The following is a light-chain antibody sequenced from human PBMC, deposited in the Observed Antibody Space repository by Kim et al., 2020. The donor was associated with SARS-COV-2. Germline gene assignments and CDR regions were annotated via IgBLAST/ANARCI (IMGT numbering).Light chain of an antibody. J-gene: IGLJ3*02. CDR3: FSFTTSSTWV. CDR1: SSNVGAYDF. V-gene: IGLV2-14*03. CDR2: DVS. Sequence: QSALTQPASVSGPPGQSITISCTGTSSNVGAYDFVSWYQQHPGKVPKLMIYDVSNRPSGVSNRFSGSKSGNTASLSISGLQPEDEADYYCFSFTTSSTWVFGGGTQLTVL.